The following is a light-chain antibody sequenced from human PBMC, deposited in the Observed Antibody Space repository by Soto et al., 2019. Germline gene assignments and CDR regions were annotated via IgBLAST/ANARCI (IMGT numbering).Light chain of an antibody. CDR2: GAS. Sequence: EIVLTQSPGTLSLSPGERATLSCRASQTVSSSNLAWYQQKPGQAPRLLIYGASSRATGIPDRFSGSGSGTDFTLTISRLEPEDFAVYYCQQYASSSTFGQGTRLEIK. V-gene: IGKV3-20*01. CDR3: QQYASSST. J-gene: IGKJ5*01. CDR1: QTVSSSN.